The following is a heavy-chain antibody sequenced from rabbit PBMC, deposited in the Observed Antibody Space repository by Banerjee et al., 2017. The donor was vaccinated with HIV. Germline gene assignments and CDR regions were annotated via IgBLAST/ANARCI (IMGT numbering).Heavy chain of an antibody. J-gene: IGHJ6*01. CDR3: ARAGSSAFGYYGMDL. CDR1: GFSFSSGYD. V-gene: IGHV1S45*01. D-gene: IGHD8-1*01. CDR2: IYAASGVST. Sequence: QEQLEESGGDLVKPEGSLTLTCTASGFSFSSGYDMCWVRQAPGKGLEWIACIYAASGVSTYYASWAKGRFTISKTSSTTVTLQMTSLTAADTATYFCARAGSSAFGYYGMDLWGQGTLVTVS.